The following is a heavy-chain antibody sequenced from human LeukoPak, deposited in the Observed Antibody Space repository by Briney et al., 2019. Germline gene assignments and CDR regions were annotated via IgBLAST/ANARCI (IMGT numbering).Heavy chain of an antibody. CDR3: ARGQGTDWNYVFDY. J-gene: IGHJ4*02. V-gene: IGHV4-34*01. D-gene: IGHD1-7*01. Sequence: SETLSLTCAVYGGSFSGYYWSWIRQPPGKGLEWIGEINHSGSTNYNPSLKSRVTISVDTSKNQFSLKLSSVTAADTAVYYCARGQGTDWNYVFDYWGQGTLVTVSS. CDR1: GGSFSGYY. CDR2: INHSGST.